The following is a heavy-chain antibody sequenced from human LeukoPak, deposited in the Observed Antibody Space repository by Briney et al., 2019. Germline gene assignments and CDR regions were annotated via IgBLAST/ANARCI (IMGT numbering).Heavy chain of an antibody. CDR1: GYTFTGYY. J-gene: IGHJ4*02. Sequence: ASVKVSCKASGYTFTGYYMHWVRQAPGQGLEWMGWINPNSGGTNYAQKFQGRVTMTRNTSISTAYMELSSLRSEDTAVYYCVSSSGWSYWGQGTLVTVSS. V-gene: IGHV1-2*02. CDR3: VSSSGWSY. D-gene: IGHD6-19*01. CDR2: INPNSGGT.